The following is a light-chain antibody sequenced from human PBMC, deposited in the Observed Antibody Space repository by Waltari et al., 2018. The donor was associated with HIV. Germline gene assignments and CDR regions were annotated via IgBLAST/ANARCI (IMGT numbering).Light chain of an antibody. CDR2: DVS. CDR1: SLALVDLNF. J-gene: IGLJ3*02. CDR3: TSYASITSWV. V-gene: IGLV2-14*03. Sequence: QSALPPPASVSGPPGQSITLSCTGTSLALVDLNFVSWYQQHPDKAPLLRIYDVSHRPSGVSDRFSGSKSGNTASLTISGLQAEDEADYYCTSYASITSWVFGGGTKVTVL.